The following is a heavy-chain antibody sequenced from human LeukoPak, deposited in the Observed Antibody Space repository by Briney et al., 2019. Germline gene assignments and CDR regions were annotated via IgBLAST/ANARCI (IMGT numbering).Heavy chain of an antibody. CDR2: IYTSGST. CDR1: GGSISSYY. D-gene: IGHD6-6*01. J-gene: IGHJ6*03. CDR3: ARDAPFVEYSSSSIYYYYMDV. V-gene: IGHV4-4*07. Sequence: SETLSLTCTVPGGSISSYYWSWIRQPAGKGLEWIGRIYTSGSTNYNPSLKSRVTISVDKSKNQFSLKLSSVTAADTAVYYCARDAPFVEYSSSSIYYYYMDVWGKGTTVTVSS.